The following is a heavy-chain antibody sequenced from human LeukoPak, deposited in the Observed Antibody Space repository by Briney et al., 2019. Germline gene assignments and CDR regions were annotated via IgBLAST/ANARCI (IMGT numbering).Heavy chain of an antibody. Sequence: SETLSLTCTVSGDSISGYYWSWIRQPPGKGLEWIGYIYYSGSTNYNPSLKSRVTISVDTSTNQFSLKLSSVTAADTAVYYCARGPYYDSSGYHLSTDYWGQGTLVTVFS. J-gene: IGHJ4*02. CDR2: IYYSGST. V-gene: IGHV4-59*01. CDR1: GDSISGYY. D-gene: IGHD3-22*01. CDR3: ARGPYYDSSGYHLSTDY.